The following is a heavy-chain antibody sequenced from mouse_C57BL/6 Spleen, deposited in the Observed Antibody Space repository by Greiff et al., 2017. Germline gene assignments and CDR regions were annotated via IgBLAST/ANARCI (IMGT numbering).Heavy chain of an antibody. Sequence: QVQLKQPGAELVRPGSSVKLSCKASGYTFTSYWMHWVKQRPIQGLEWIGNIDPSDSETHYNQKFKDKATLTVNKSSSTAYMQLSSLTSEDSAVXYFARVYSNFDWYFDVWGTGTTVTVSS. D-gene: IGHD2-5*01. CDR2: IDPSDSET. CDR3: ARVYSNFDWYFDV. J-gene: IGHJ1*03. CDR1: GYTFTSYW. V-gene: IGHV1-52*01.